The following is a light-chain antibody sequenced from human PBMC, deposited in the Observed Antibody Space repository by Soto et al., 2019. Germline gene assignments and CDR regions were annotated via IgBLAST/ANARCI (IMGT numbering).Light chain of an antibody. CDR3: QQSNSYPWT. J-gene: IGKJ1*01. CDR1: QSISPY. Sequence: GDRVTITCRASQSISPYLAWYQQKPGKAPKLLIYMASSLQSGVPSRFSGSGSGTEFTLTISSLQPDDFATYYCQQSNSYPWTFGQGTKVEIK. V-gene: IGKV1-5*03. CDR2: MAS.